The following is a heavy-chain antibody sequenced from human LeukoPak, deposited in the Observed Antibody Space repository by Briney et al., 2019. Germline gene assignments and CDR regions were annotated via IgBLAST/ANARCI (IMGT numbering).Heavy chain of an antibody. D-gene: IGHD2-2*01. CDR3: ARSRYCSSTSCLHYYYYGMDV. Sequence: ASLKLSCTASGYTFTSYDMNWVRQATGQGLEWMGWINPNSGNTGYAHKFQGRVTMTRNTSISTAYMELSSLRSEDTAVYYCARSRYCSSTSCLHYYYYGMDVWGQGTTVTVSS. CDR2: INPNSGNT. CDR1: GYTFTSYD. V-gene: IGHV1-8*01. J-gene: IGHJ6*02.